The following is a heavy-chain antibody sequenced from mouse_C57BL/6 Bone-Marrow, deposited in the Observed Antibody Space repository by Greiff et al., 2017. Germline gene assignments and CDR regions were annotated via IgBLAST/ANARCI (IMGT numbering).Heavy chain of an antibody. CDR2: IDPSDSYT. Sequence: QVQLQQPGAELVMPGASVKLSCKASGYTFTSYWLHWVKQRPGQGLEWIGEIDPSDSYTNYNQKFKGKSTLTVDKSSSPAYMQLSSLTSEDSAVYYCAKELAGTCAYWGQGTLVTVSA. J-gene: IGHJ3*01. V-gene: IGHV1-69*01. D-gene: IGHD4-1*01. CDR1: GYTFTSYW. CDR3: AKELAGTCAY.